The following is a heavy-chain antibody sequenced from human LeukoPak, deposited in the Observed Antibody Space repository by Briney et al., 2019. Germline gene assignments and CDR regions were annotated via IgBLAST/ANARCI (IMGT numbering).Heavy chain of an antibody. Sequence: GGSLRLSCAASGFTFSSYWMSWVRQAPGKGLEWVANIKQDGSEKYYVDSVKGRFTISRDNAKNSLYLQMNSLRAEDTAVYYCARTTYYYGSGSYGFDYWGQRTLVTVSS. CDR2: IKQDGSEK. CDR1: GFTFSSYW. D-gene: IGHD3-10*01. CDR3: ARTTYYYGSGSYGFDY. J-gene: IGHJ4*02. V-gene: IGHV3-7*01.